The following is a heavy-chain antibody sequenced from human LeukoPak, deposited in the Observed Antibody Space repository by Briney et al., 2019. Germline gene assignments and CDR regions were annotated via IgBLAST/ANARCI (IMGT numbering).Heavy chain of an antibody. D-gene: IGHD4/OR15-4a*01. V-gene: IGHV3-7*03. Sequence: GGTLRLSCAASGFTFSGYWMMWVRQAPGKGLEWVANIKQDGSVKQYVDSVKGRFTISRDNAKNSLYLQMNSLRAEDTAVYYCARRAGAYSHPYDYWGQGTLVTASS. CDR2: IKQDGSVK. CDR3: ARRAGAYSHPYDY. CDR1: GFTFSGYW. J-gene: IGHJ4*02.